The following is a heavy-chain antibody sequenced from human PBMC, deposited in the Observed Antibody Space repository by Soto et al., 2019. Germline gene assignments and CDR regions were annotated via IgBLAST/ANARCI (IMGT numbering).Heavy chain of an antibody. CDR1: GYTFTSYA. Sequence: ASVKVSCKASGYTFTSYAMHWVRQAPGQRLEWMGWINAGNGNTKYSQKFQGRVTMTRDTSTSTVYMELSSLRSEDTAVYYCAREQAAAAFDYWGQGTLVTVSS. J-gene: IGHJ4*02. D-gene: IGHD6-13*01. CDR2: INAGNGNT. V-gene: IGHV1-3*01. CDR3: AREQAAAAFDY.